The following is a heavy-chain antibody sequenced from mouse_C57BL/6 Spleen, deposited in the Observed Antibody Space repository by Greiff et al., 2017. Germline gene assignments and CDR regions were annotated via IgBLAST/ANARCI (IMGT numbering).Heavy chain of an antibody. D-gene: IGHD4-1*01. V-gene: IGHV14-4*01. Sequence: EVQLQQSGAELVRPGASVKLSCTASGFNIKDDYMHWVKQRPEQGLEWIGWIDPENGDTEYASKFQGKATITADTSSNTAYLQLSSLTSEDTAVYYCTSRNWDPPFAYWGQGTLVTVSA. CDR1: GFNIKDDY. CDR3: TSRNWDPPFAY. J-gene: IGHJ3*01. CDR2: IDPENGDT.